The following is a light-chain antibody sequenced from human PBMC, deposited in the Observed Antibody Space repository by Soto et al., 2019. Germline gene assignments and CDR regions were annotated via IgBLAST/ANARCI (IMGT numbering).Light chain of an antibody. CDR3: QHYENYSGT. CDR2: RAS. J-gene: IGKJ3*01. CDR1: QIINTW. Sequence: DIQMTQSPSTLSASVGDRVTITCRASQIINTWLAWYQQKPGKAPKLLIYRASNLVSGVTSRFSGSGSGTEFTLTISSLQPDDFSLSYCQHYENYSGTFGPGTKVDL. V-gene: IGKV1-5*03.